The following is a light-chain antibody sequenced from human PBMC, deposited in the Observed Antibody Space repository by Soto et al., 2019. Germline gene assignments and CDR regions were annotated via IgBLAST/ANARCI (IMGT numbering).Light chain of an antibody. CDR1: QSASTY. V-gene: IGKV3-11*01. CDR2: DAS. Sequence: EIVLTQSPATLSLSPGERATLSCRASQSASTYLAWYQRKPGQAPRLLIYDASNRATGIPARFSGSGSGTDFTLTISSLEPEDFAVYYCQQRTNSPLTFGGGTKVDIK. J-gene: IGKJ4*01. CDR3: QQRTNSPLT.